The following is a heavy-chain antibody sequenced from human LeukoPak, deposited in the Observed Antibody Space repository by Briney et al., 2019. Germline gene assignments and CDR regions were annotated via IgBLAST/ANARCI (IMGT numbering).Heavy chain of an antibody. V-gene: IGHV4-39*01. CDR3: ASPLGGFDN. D-gene: IGHD3-16*01. CDR2: IYYTGST. Sequence: PSETLSLTCTVSGGSISSSTHYWGWIRQPPGKGLEWIGSIYYTGSTHYNSSLKSRVTMSVDTSKNQFSLKLSSVTAADTAVYYCASPLGGFDNWGQGTLVTVSS. J-gene: IGHJ4*02. CDR1: GGSISSSTHY.